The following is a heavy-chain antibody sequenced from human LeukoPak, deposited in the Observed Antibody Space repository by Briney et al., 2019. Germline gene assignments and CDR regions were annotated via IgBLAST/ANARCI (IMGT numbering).Heavy chain of an antibody. V-gene: IGHV4-39*07. CDR2: IYYSGST. CDR1: GGSISSSSYY. D-gene: IGHD2-15*01. Sequence: SETLSLTCTVSGGSISSSSYYWGWIRQPPGKGLEWIGSIYYSGSTYYKSSLKSRVTISVDTSKNQFSLKLSSVTAADTAVYYCAREGGYFVFEYWGQGTLVTVSS. J-gene: IGHJ4*02. CDR3: AREGGYFVFEY.